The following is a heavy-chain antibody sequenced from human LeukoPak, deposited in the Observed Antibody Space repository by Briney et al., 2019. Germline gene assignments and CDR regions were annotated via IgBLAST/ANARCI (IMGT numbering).Heavy chain of an antibody. D-gene: IGHD6-19*01. CDR1: GFTFSNYV. CDR2: ISSNGDNT. J-gene: IGHJ4*02. CDR3: ARCIYSGWHAWEY. Sequence: GGSLRLSCAASGFTFSNYVMHWVRQAPGKGLEYVSAISSNGDNTYYADSVKGRFTISRDNSKNTLYLQMGSLRADDMAVYYCARCIYSGWHAWEYWGQGTPVTVSS. V-gene: IGHV3-64*02.